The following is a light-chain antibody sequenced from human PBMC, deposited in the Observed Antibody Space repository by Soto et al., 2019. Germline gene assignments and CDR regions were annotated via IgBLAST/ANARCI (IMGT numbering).Light chain of an antibody. V-gene: IGLV1-40*01. CDR3: QSYDSSLSAYV. J-gene: IGLJ1*01. Sequence: QSVLTQPPSVSGAPGQRVTISCTGSSSNIGAGYDVHWYQQLPGTAPKLLIYGNSNRPSGVPDRFSGSKSGTSASLAITGLQAEDEADYYCQSYDSSLSAYVFGTGTMVTVL. CDR1: SSNIGAGYD. CDR2: GNS.